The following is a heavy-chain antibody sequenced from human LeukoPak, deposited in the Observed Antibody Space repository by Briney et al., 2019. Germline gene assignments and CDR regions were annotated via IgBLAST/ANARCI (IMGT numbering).Heavy chain of an antibody. CDR2: ISSGSSFI. CDR3: ARDSGSPQDAFDI. J-gene: IGHJ3*02. Sequence: PGGSLRLSCAASGFTFSSYSMNWVRQAPGKGLEWVSSISSGSSFIYYADSVKGRFTISRVNAKNSLYLQMNSLRAEDTAVYYCARDSGSPQDAFDIWGQGTMVTVSS. V-gene: IGHV3-21*01. D-gene: IGHD6-13*01. CDR1: GFTFSSYS.